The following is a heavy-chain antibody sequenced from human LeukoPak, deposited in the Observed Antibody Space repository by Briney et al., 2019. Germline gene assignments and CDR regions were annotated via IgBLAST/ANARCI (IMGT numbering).Heavy chain of an antibody. V-gene: IGHV3-9*01. Sequence: GGSLRLSCAASGITFDDYAMHWVRQAPGKGLEWVSGISWNSGRIGYADSVKGRFTISRDNAKNSLYLQMNSLRAEDTAVYYCARSEMVVVVPAAIGEFDYWGQGTLVTVSS. CDR2: ISWNSGRI. J-gene: IGHJ4*02. CDR3: ARSEMVVVVPAAIGEFDY. D-gene: IGHD2-2*01. CDR1: GITFDDYA.